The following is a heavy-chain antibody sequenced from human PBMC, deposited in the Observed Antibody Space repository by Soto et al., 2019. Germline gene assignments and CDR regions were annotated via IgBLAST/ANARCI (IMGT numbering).Heavy chain of an antibody. J-gene: IGHJ4*02. CDR2: ISGSGGST. Sequence: GGSLRLSCAASGFTFSSYAMSWVRQAPGKGLEWVSAISGSGGSTYYADSVKGRFTTSRDNSKNTLYLQMNSLRAEDTAVYYCAKTAAHYGDFYFDYWGQGTLVTSPQ. CDR3: AKTAAHYGDFYFDY. V-gene: IGHV3-23*01. CDR1: GFTFSSYA. D-gene: IGHD4-17*01.